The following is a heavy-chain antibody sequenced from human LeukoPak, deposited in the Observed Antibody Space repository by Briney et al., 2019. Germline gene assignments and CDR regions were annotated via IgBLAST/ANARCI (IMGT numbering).Heavy chain of an antibody. CDR2: ISWDGNSV. J-gene: IGHJ4*02. D-gene: IGHD6-19*01. CDR1: GFNFDDFA. V-gene: IGHV3-9*01. Sequence: PGGSLRLSCAASGFNFDDFAMHWVRLSPGKGLEWVSGISWDGNSVESADSVKGRFTISRDNAKNSLYLQMNSLRAEDTAVYYCARVYSSGWYVPFDYWGRGTLVTVSS. CDR3: ARVYSSGWYVPFDY.